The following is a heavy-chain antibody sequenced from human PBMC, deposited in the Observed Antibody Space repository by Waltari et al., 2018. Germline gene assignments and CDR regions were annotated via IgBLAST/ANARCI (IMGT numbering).Heavy chain of an antibody. D-gene: IGHD2-2*01. CDR2: ISGSGGST. J-gene: IGHJ4*02. V-gene: IGHV3-23*01. CDR3: AKGSIFIVVVPAASDF. Sequence: EVQLLESGGGLVQPGGSLRLSCAASGFTFSSYAMSWVRPAPGKGLEWVSAISGSGGSTYYADSVKGRFTISRDNSKNTLYLQMNSLRAEDTAVYYCAKGSIFIVVVPAASDFWGQGTLVTVSS. CDR1: GFTFSSYA.